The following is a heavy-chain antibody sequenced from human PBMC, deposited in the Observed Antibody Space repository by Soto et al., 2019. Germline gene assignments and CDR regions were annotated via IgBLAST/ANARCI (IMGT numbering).Heavy chain of an antibody. Sequence: QVQLMQSGAEVKKPGASVKVSCKASGDTFTDYYIHWVRQAPGQGLEWMGTVNPSGGHTTYAQHFLGRVTITREPSPXTLYMELTSLTSDDTAIYYCARGGHVVVVTAALDYWGQGTLVTVSS. CDR2: VNPSGGHT. D-gene: IGHD2-21*02. V-gene: IGHV1-46*01. CDR1: GDTFTDYY. CDR3: ARGGHVVVVTAALDY. J-gene: IGHJ4*02.